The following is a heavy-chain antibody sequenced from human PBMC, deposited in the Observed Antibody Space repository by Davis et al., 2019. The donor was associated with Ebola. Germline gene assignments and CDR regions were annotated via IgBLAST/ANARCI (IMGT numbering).Heavy chain of an antibody. CDR1: GGSFSGYY. J-gene: IGHJ2*01. CDR3: ARVGYYGDYHYWYFDL. CDR2: INHSGST. Sequence: SQTLSLTCAVYGGSFSGYYWSWIRQPPGKGLEWIGEINHSGSTNYNPSLKSRVTISVDTSKNQFSLKLSSVTAADTAVYYCARVGYYGDYHYWYFDLWGRGTLVTVSS. D-gene: IGHD4-17*01. V-gene: IGHV4-34*01.